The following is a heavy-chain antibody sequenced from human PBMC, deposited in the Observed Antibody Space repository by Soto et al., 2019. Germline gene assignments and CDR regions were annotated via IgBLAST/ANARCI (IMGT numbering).Heavy chain of an antibody. CDR2: ISAYNGNT. CDR3: ARDASLPYGDYAPYYYYGMDV. CDR1: GYTFTSYG. V-gene: IGHV1-18*01. Sequence: QVQLVQSGAEVKKPGASVKVSCKASGYTFTSYGISWARQAPGQGLEWMGWISAYNGNTNYAQNLQGRVTMTTDTSTSTAYMELRSLRSDDTAVYYCARDASLPYGDYAPYYYYGMDVWGQGTTVTVSS. J-gene: IGHJ6*02. D-gene: IGHD4-17*01.